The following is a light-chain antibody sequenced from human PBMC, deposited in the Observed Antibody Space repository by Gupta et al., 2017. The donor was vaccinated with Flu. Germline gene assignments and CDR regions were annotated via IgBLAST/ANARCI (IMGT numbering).Light chain of an antibody. V-gene: IGKV2-30*01. J-gene: IGKJ4*01. Sequence: DVVMTQSPLSLPVTLGQPASISCRSSQSLAYSDGNTYLSWFQQRPGQSPRRLIYRVSNRDSGVPDRFSGSGSGTDFTLKISRVEAEDVGVYYSRQGTHWPLTFGGGTKVEIK. CDR1: QSLAYSDGNTY. CDR2: RVS. CDR3: RQGTHWPLT.